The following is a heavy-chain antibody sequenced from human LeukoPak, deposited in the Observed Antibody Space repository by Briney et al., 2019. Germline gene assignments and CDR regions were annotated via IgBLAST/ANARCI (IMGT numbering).Heavy chain of an antibody. CDR1: GFTFSSYG. J-gene: IGHJ4*02. Sequence: GGSLRLSCAASGFTFSSYGMHWVRQAPGKGLEWVAVISYDGSNKYYADSVKGRFTISRDNSKNTLYPQMNSLRAEDTAVYYCAKGSYGSGPIDYWGQGTLVTVSS. CDR2: ISYDGSNK. CDR3: AKGSYGSGPIDY. V-gene: IGHV3-30*18. D-gene: IGHD3-10*01.